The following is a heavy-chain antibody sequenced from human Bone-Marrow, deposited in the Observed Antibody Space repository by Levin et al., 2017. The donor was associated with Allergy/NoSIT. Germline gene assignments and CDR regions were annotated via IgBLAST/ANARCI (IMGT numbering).Heavy chain of an antibody. J-gene: IGHJ5*02. V-gene: IGHV3-30-3*01. CDR2: ISYDGSNK. CDR1: GLTFSSYA. Sequence: GGSLRLSCAASGLTFSSYAMHWVRQAPGKGLEWVAVISYDGSNKYYADSVKGRFTISRDNSKNTLYLQMNSLRAEDTAVYYCARGGYVGCTNGVCYTEGDWFDRWGQGTLVTVSS. CDR3: ARGGYVGCTNGVCYTEGDWFDR. D-gene: IGHD2-8*01.